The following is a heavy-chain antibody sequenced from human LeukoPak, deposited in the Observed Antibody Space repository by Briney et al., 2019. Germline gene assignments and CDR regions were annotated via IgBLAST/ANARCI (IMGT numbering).Heavy chain of an antibody. V-gene: IGHV1-69*04. CDR2: IIPILGIA. CDR3: ARDGSGYDYSSY. CDR1: GGTFSSYA. Sequence: SXKVSCKASGGTFSSYAISWVRQAPGQGLEWMGRIIPILGIANYAQKFQGRVTITADKSTSTAYMELSSLRSEDTAVYYCARDGSGYDYSSYWGQGTLVTVSS. D-gene: IGHD5-12*01. J-gene: IGHJ4*02.